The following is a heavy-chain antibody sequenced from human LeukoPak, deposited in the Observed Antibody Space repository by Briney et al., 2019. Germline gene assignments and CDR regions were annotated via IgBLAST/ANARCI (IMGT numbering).Heavy chain of an antibody. CDR1: GFTFSSYA. J-gene: IGHJ4*02. CDR2: ISGSGNST. V-gene: IGHV3-23*01. D-gene: IGHD2-15*01. CDR3: AKDAMPCSGGSCYSASPLVDY. Sequence: GGSLRLSCAASGFTFSSYAMTWVRQAPGKGLEWVSAISGSGNSTYYADSVKGRFTISRDNSKNTLYLQMNSLRAEDTAVYYCAKDAMPCSGGSCYSASPLVDYWGQGTLVTVSS.